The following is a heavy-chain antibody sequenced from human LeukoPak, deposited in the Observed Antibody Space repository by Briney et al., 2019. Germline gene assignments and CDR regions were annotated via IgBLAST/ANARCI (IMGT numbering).Heavy chain of an antibody. D-gene: IGHD5-12*01. V-gene: IGHV1-2*02. J-gene: IGHJ5*02. CDR3: ARDRVDIVATRDENWFDP. CDR1: GYTFTGYY. CDR2: INPNSGGT. Sequence: GASVKVSCKASGYTFTGYYMHWVRQAPGQGLEWMGWINPNSGGTNYAQKFQGRVTMTRDTSISTAYMELSRLRSDDTAVYYCARDRVDIVATRDENWFDPWGQGTLVTVSS.